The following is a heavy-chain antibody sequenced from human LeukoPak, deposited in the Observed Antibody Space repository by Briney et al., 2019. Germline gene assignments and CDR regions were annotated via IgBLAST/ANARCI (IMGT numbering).Heavy chain of an antibody. CDR1: GYTFTSYY. J-gene: IGHJ5*02. CDR2: INPSGGST. CDR3: ASAPRYSSSWPNNWFDP. D-gene: IGHD6-13*01. V-gene: IGHV1-46*01. Sequence: ASVKVSCKASGYTFTSYYMHWVRQAPGQGLEWMGIINPSGGSTSYAQKFQGRVTMTRDMSTSTVYMELSSLRSEDTAVYFCASAPRYSSSWPNNWFDPWGQGTLVTVSS.